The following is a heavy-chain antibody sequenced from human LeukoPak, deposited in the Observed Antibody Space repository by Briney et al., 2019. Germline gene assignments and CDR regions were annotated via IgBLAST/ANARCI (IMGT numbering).Heavy chain of an antibody. CDR3: ARVGRDYYDSSGYSFDY. CDR2: IYYSGST. CDR1: GGSISSGGYY. J-gene: IGHJ4*02. V-gene: IGHV4-31*03. D-gene: IGHD3-22*01. Sequence: PSETLSLTCTVSGGSISSGGYYWSWIRQHPGKGLEWIGYIYYSGSTYYNPSLKSRVTISVDTSKNQFPLKLSSVTAADTAVYYCARVGRDYYDSSGYSFDYWGQGTLVTVSS.